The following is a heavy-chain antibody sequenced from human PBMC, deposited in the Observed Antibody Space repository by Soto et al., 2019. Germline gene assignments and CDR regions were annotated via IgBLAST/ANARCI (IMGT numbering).Heavy chain of an antibody. CDR3: ARVAYCSSSSCYSYFDS. CDR1: GFTLSNYW. V-gene: IGHV3-74*01. J-gene: IGHJ4*02. D-gene: IGHD2-2*01. Sequence: EVQLVESGGGLVQPGGSLRLSCAASGFTLSNYWMHWARQAPGKGLVWVSRISSDGSSKNYADSVKGRFTISRDNAKNTLHLQMNSLGAEDTAVYYCARVAYCSSSSCYSYFDSWGQGTLVTVSS. CDR2: ISSDGSSK.